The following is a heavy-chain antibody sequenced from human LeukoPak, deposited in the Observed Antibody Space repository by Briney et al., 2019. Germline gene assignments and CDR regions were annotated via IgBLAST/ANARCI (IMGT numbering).Heavy chain of an antibody. V-gene: IGHV1-69*05. D-gene: IGHD3-22*01. Sequence: ASVKVSCKASGGTFSSYAISWVRQAPGQGLEWMGGIIPIFGTANYAQKFQGRVTITTDESTSTVYMELSSLRSEDTAVYYCARDRGRQKWFQGFDPWGQGTLVTVSS. J-gene: IGHJ5*02. CDR3: ARDRGRQKWFQGFDP. CDR1: GGTFSSYA. CDR2: IIPIFGTA.